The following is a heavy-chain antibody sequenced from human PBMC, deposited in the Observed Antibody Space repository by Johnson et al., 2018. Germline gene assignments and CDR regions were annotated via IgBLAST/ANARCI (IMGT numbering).Heavy chain of an antibody. J-gene: IGHJ4*02. CDR3: AKEGRYDFWSGYYYFDY. V-gene: IGHV3-11*01. CDR2: ISTSDDNI. Sequence: QVQLQESGPGLVKPSETXSLTCTVSGGSISSYYWSWIRQPPGKGLEWVSYISTSDDNIQYADSVKGRFTISRDNAHSSLYLQMNSLRAEETAGYYCAKEGRYDFWSGYYYFDYWGQGTLVTVSS. D-gene: IGHD3-3*01. CDR1: GGSISSYY.